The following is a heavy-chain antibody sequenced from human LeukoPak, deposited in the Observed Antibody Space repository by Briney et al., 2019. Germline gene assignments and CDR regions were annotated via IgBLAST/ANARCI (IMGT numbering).Heavy chain of an antibody. V-gene: IGHV1-18*01. CDR3: ARSPDRGAYSSSWPNAFDI. CDR2: ISAYNGNT. CDR1: GYTFTSYG. D-gene: IGHD6-13*01. Sequence: ASVKVSCKASGYTFTSYGISWVRQAPGQGLEWMGWISAYNGNTNYAQKLQGRVTMTTDTSTSTAYMELRSLRSDDTAVYYCARSPDRGAYSSSWPNAFDIWGQGTMVTVSS. J-gene: IGHJ3*02.